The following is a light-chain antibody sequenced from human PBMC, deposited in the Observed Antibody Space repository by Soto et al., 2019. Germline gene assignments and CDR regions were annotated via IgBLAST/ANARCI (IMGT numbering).Light chain of an antibody. CDR2: AAS. Sequence: DIQMTHYPSSLSASLGDRVTITCRASQGVRNDLGWYQQKPGKAPKRLIYAASSLQCGVPSRFSGSESCTEFTLTIRSLQPEDFATCYCLQYNSYPWTLRQGTKVDIK. CDR3: LQYNSYPWT. V-gene: IGKV1-17*01. J-gene: IGKJ1*01. CDR1: QGVRND.